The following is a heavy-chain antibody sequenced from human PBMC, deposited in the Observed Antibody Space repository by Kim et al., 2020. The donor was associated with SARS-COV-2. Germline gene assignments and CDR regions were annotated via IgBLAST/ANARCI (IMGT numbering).Heavy chain of an antibody. CDR2: ISSSSSYT. D-gene: IGHD2-2*01. J-gene: IGHJ5*02. CDR1: GFTFSDYY. V-gene: IGHV3-11*05. Sequence: GGSLRLSCAASGFTFSDYYMSWIRQAPGKGLEWVSYISSSSSYTNYADSVKGRFTISRDNAKNSLYLQMNSLRAEDTAVYYCARDSTYCSSTSCYPFDPWGQGTLVTVSS. CDR3: ARDSTYCSSTSCYPFDP.